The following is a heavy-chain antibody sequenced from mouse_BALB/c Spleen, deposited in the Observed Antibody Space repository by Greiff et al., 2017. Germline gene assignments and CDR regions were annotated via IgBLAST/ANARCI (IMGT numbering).Heavy chain of an antibody. J-gene: IGHJ3*01. V-gene: IGHV14-3*02. D-gene: IGHD2-4*01. CDR2: IDPANGNT. CDR3: ARADYDYDEGAAWFAY. Sequence: EVKLQQSGAELVKPGASVKLSCKASGFNIKDYYMHWVKQRPEQGLEWIGRIDPANGNTKYDPKFQGKATITADTSSNTAYLQLSSLTSEDTAVYYCARADYDYDEGAAWFAYWGQGTLVTVSA. CDR1: GFNIKDYY.